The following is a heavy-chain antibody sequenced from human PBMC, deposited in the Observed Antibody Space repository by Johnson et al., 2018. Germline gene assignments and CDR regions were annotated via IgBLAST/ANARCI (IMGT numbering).Heavy chain of an antibody. CDR3: ARDLVVLGAIRGGAFDM. Sequence: EVQLLESGGGVVQPGRSLRLSCAASGFTFSNYGMHWVRQAPGKGLEWVANIKHDGSEKYYVDSVKGRFTITRDNAKNSLYLQMNSVKAEDTALYYCARDLVVLGAIRGGAFDMWGPGTVVTVSS. V-gene: IGHV3-7*01. J-gene: IGHJ3*02. D-gene: IGHD2-15*01. CDR1: GFTFSNYG. CDR2: IKHDGSEK.